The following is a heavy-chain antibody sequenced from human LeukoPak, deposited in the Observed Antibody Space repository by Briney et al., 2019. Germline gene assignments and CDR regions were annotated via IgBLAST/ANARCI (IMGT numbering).Heavy chain of an antibody. Sequence: GGSLRLSCAASGFTVSSNYMSWVRQAPGKGLEWVSVIYSGSSTYYADSVKGRFTISRDNSKNTLYLQMNSLRAEDTAVYYCARDLRYFDWLLSHYYYYYGMDVWGQGTTVTVSS. CDR2: IYSGSST. CDR3: ARDLRYFDWLLSHYYYYYGMDV. J-gene: IGHJ6*02. D-gene: IGHD3-9*01. V-gene: IGHV3-66*01. CDR1: GFTVSSNY.